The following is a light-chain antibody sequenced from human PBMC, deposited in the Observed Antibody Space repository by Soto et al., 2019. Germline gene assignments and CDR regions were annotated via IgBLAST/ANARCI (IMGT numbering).Light chain of an antibody. CDR3: QQYGSSPYT. J-gene: IGKJ2*01. CDR2: AAS. CDR1: QSVSTY. V-gene: IGKV3-20*01. Sequence: EIVLTQSPGTLSLSPGERATLSCRASQSVSTYLAWYQQKPGQAPGLLIYAASGRATGIPDRFSGSGSGKDFTLTISRLEPEDFAVYYCQQYGSSPYTFGQGTKLEIK.